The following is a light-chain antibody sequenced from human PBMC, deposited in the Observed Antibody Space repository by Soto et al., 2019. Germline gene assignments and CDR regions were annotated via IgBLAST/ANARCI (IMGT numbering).Light chain of an antibody. CDR3: QQYNDWPPIT. Sequence: EIMMTQSPVTLSVSPGERATLSCRASQSVSNNLAWYQQKPGQAPRLLIYYASTRATGIPARFSGSGSGTEFTLTISSLQSEDFALYYGQQYNDWPPITFGQGTRLEIK. V-gene: IGKV3-15*01. CDR2: YAS. CDR1: QSVSNN. J-gene: IGKJ5*01.